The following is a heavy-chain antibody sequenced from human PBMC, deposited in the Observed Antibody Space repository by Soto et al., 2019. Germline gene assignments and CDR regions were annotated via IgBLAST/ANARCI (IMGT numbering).Heavy chain of an antibody. CDR2: IYYSGST. CDR3: ARDRYGMDV. Sequence: SETLSLTCTVSGGSISSYYWSWIRQPPGKGLEWIGYIYYSGSTNYNPSLKSRVTISVDTSKNQFSLKLSSVTAADTAVCYCARDRYGMDVWGQGTTVTVSS. CDR1: GGSISSYY. J-gene: IGHJ6*02. V-gene: IGHV4-59*01.